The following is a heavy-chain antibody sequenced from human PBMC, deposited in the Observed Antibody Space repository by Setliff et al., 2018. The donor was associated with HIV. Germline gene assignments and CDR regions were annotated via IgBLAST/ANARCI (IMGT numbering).Heavy chain of an antibody. CDR3: ARSPSYRSSWEYYFDY. Sequence: PSETLSLTCTVSGGSISGYHWNWLRQTPGKGLEWIGYIYTSRGTNYNHSLRTRVIISVDTSNQFSLKLGSVTAADAAVYYCARSPSYRSSWEYYFDYWGQGILVTVSS. CDR1: GGSISGYH. CDR2: IYTSRGT. V-gene: IGHV4-4*09. J-gene: IGHJ4*02. D-gene: IGHD6-13*01.